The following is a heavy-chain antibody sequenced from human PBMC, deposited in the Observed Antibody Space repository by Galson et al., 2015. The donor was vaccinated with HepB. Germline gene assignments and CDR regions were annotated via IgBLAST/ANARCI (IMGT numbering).Heavy chain of an antibody. V-gene: IGHV3-43*01. J-gene: IGHJ4*02. CDR3: AKDIGGSYPY. D-gene: IGHD1-26*01. CDR2: ISWDGGST. CDR1: GFTFDDYT. Sequence: SLRLSCAASGFTFDDYTMHWVRQAPGKGLEWVSLISWDGGSTYYADSVKGRFTISRDNSKNSLYLQVNSLRTEDTALYYCAKDIGGSYPYWGQGTLVTVSS.